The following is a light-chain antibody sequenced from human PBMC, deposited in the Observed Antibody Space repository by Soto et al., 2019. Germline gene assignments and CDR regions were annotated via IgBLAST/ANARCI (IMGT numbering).Light chain of an antibody. J-gene: IGKJ1*01. V-gene: IGKV1-39*01. CDR1: QSISSS. CDR3: QQSFNLPRT. CDR2: AAS. Sequence: DIEMTQSPSSLYASVGETITITCRASQSISSSLNWFQHSPGQSPKLLLFAASNLHAGVPPRFSGSGSGTSFSLTIRSLQPEDFATYYCQQSFNLPRTFGPGTKVDI.